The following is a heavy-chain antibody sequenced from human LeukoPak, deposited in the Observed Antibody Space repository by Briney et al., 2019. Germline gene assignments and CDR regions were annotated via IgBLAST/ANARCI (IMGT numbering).Heavy chain of an antibody. Sequence: GGSLRLSCAASGFTFSSYEMNWVRQAPGKGLEWVSYISSSGSTIYYADSVKGRFTISRDNAKNSLFLQMNSLRAEDTAVYYCARAYYYGSGSYYVELKYSFDYWGQGTLVTVSS. V-gene: IGHV3-48*03. CDR3: ARAYYYGSGSYYVELKYSFDY. J-gene: IGHJ4*02. CDR2: ISSSGSTI. CDR1: GFTFSSYE. D-gene: IGHD3-10*01.